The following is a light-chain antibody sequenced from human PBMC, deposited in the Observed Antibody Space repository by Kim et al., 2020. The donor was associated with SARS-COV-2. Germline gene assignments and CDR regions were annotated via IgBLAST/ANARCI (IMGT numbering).Light chain of an antibody. CDR3: GTWDNSLSAGV. CDR2: DNN. J-gene: IGLJ3*02. V-gene: IGLV1-51*01. Sequence: QSVLTQPPSVSVAPGQRVTISCSGSSSNIGNDYVSWYQQFPGTAPKLLIYDNNKRPSGIPDRFSGSKSGTSATLGITGLQTGDEADYYCGTWDNSLSAGVFGGGTQLTVL. CDR1: SSNIGNDY.